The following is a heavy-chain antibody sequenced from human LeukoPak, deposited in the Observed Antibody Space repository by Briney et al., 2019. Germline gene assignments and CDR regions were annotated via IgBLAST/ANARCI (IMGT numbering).Heavy chain of an antibody. CDR3: ATGLPYGSGSYEHHYYFDY. V-gene: IGHV1-24*01. Sequence: ASVKVSCKVSGYTLTELSMHWVRQAPGKGLEWMGGFDPQDGETIYAQKFQGRVTMTEDTSTDTAYMELSSLRSEDTAVYYCATGLPYGSGSYEHHYYFDYWGQGTLVTVSS. CDR1: GYTLTELS. D-gene: IGHD3-10*01. CDR2: FDPQDGET. J-gene: IGHJ4*02.